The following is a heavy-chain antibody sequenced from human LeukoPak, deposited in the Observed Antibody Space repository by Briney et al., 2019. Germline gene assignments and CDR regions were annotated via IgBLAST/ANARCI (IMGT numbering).Heavy chain of an antibody. D-gene: IGHD3-10*02. V-gene: IGHV3-9*01. CDR3: AKVFSTLDAFDI. J-gene: IGHJ3*02. Sequence: GRSLRLSCAASGFTFDDYAMHWVRQAPGKGLEWVSGISWNSGSIGYADSVKGRFTISRDNAKNSLYLRMNSLRAEDTALYYCAKVFSTLDAFDIWGQGTMVTVSS. CDR1: GFTFDDYA. CDR2: ISWNSGSI.